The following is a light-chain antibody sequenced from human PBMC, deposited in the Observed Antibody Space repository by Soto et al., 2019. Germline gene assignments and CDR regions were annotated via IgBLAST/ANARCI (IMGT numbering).Light chain of an antibody. CDR3: QLYGTSPRFT. CDR1: QSVSSNS. Sequence: EIGLTQSPGTLSLSPGERATLSCRASQSVSSNSLAWYLQKPGQAPRLLIYSASSRATGIPDRFSGSGSGTDFTLTISRLEPEDFAVYYCQLYGTSPRFTFGRGTRLEIK. J-gene: IGKJ2*01. V-gene: IGKV3-20*01. CDR2: SAS.